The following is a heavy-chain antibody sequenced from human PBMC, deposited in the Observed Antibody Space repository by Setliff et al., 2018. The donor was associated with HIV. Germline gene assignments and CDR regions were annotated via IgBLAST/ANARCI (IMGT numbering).Heavy chain of an antibody. Sequence: WASVKVSCKASGYTFTGYYMHWVRQAPGQGLEWMGWINPNSGGTNYAQKFQGRVTMTRDTSISTAYMELSRLRSDDTAVYYCARAERVRQLVPGDYWGQGTLVTVSS. CDR1: GYTFTGYY. J-gene: IGHJ4*02. V-gene: IGHV1-2*02. CDR3: ARAERVRQLVPGDY. CDR2: INPNSGGT. D-gene: IGHD6-6*01.